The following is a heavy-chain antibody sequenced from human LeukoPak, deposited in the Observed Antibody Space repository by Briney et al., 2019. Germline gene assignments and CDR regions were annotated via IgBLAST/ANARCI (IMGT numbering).Heavy chain of an antibody. D-gene: IGHD4-17*01. Sequence: SETLSLTCTVSGGSISSSSYYWSWVRQPPGKGLEWIGYIYYTGSTNYNPSLNGRVTISVDTSKNQFSLRLSSVTAADTAVYYCARLATYGDYSDWGQGTLVTVSS. J-gene: IGHJ4*02. CDR3: ARLATYGDYSD. CDR2: IYYTGST. CDR1: GGSISSSSYY. V-gene: IGHV4-61*05.